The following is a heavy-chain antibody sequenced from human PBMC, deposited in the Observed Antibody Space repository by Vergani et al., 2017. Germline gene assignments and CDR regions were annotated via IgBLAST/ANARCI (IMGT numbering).Heavy chain of an antibody. CDR1: GFTVSSNY. CDR2: IYSGGST. J-gene: IGHJ3*02. CDR3: AREGKAVAGLLNAFDI. V-gene: IGHV3-53*01. Sequence: EVQLLESGGGLVQPGGSLRLSCAASGFTVSSNYMSWVRQAPGKGLEWVSVIYSGGSTYYADSVKGRFTISRDNSKNTLYLQMNSLRAEDTAVYYCAREGKAVAGLLNAFDIWGQGTMVTVSS. D-gene: IGHD6-19*01.